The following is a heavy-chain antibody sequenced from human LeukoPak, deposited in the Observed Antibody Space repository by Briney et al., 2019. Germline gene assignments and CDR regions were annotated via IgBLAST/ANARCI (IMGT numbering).Heavy chain of an antibody. Sequence: PGGSLRLSCAASGFTFSSYAMSWVRQAPGKGLEWVAVIWYDGSNKYYADSVKGRFTISRDNSKNTLYLQMNSLRAEDTAVYYCARSMGYSYGHVDYWGQGTLVTVSS. J-gene: IGHJ4*02. CDR3: ARSMGYSYGHVDY. CDR1: GFTFSSYA. D-gene: IGHD5-18*01. V-gene: IGHV3-33*08. CDR2: IWYDGSNK.